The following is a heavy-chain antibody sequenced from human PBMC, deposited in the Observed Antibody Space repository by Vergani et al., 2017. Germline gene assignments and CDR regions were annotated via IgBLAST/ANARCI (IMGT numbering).Heavy chain of an antibody. V-gene: IGHV4-38-2*01. CDR1: GYSISSGYY. J-gene: IGHJ2*01. CDR2: IYHSGST. D-gene: IGHD6-13*01. Sequence: QVQLQESGPGLVKPSETLSLTCAVSGYSISSGYYWGWIRQPPGKGLEWIGSIYHSGSTYYNPSLKSRVTISVDTSKNQFPLKLSAVTAADTAVYYCARPGSSSWEQVSWYVDLWGRGTLVTVSS. CDR3: ARPGSSSWEQVSWYVDL.